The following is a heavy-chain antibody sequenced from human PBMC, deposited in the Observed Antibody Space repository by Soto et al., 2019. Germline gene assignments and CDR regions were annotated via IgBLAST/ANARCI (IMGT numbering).Heavy chain of an antibody. CDR1: GGSINSGGYS. Sequence: SETLSLTCAVSGGSINSGGYSWNWIRQPPGKGLEWIGHIYHRGDTYYNPSLKSRVTISVDRSKNQFSLNLTSVTAADTAVYFCARARTVGVEFWFDPWGQGTLVTVS. D-gene: IGHD4-4*01. CDR2: IYHRGDT. J-gene: IGHJ5*02. V-gene: IGHV4-30-2*01. CDR3: ARARTVGVEFWFDP.